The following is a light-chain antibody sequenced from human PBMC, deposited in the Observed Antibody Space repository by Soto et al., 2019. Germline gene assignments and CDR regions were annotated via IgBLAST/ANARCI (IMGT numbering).Light chain of an antibody. V-gene: IGKV3-15*01. Sequence: EIVMTQSPATLSVSPGERATLSCRASQSVGSNLAWYHQKPRQAPRLLIYGASTRANGIPARFSGTGSGTELNLIISSLQSDDFGVYYCQQYTKWPRFSPGTKED. CDR1: QSVGSN. CDR3: QQYTKWPR. J-gene: IGKJ3*01. CDR2: GAS.